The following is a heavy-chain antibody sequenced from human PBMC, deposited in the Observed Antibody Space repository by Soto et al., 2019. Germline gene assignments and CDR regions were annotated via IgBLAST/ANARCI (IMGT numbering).Heavy chain of an antibody. D-gene: IGHD3-16*01. V-gene: IGHV1-8*01. CDR1: GYTFTSYD. CDR2: MTPNSGNT. Sequence: QVQLVQSGAEVKKPGASVKVSCKASGYTFTSYDINWVRQATGQGLEGMGWMTPNSGNTGYAQKFQGRITMTRNTSISTAYREPSSLRSEDTAGYYCAREGVRGMDVGGQGTTVTVSS. J-gene: IGHJ6*02. CDR3: AREGVRGMDV.